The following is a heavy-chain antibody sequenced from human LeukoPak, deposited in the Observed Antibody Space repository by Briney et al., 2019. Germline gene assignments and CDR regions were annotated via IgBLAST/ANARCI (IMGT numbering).Heavy chain of an antibody. Sequence: GGSLRLSCAASGFTFSSYWMSWVRQAPGKGLEWVANIKQDGSEKYYVDSVKGRFTISRDNAKNSLYLQMNSLKTEDTAVYYCTRAVRKRYYYYYMDVWGKGTTVTVSS. D-gene: IGHD3-10*01. J-gene: IGHJ6*03. V-gene: IGHV3-7*03. CDR2: IKQDGSEK. CDR1: GFTFSSYW. CDR3: TRAVRKRYYYYYMDV.